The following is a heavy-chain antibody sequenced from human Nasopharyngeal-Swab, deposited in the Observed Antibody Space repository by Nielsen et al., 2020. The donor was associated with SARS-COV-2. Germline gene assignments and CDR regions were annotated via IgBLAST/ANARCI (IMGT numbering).Heavy chain of an antibody. CDR2: IYSGGST. V-gene: IGHV3-53*01. J-gene: IGHJ4*02. CDR3: ARGGLWFGASYYFDY. D-gene: IGHD3-10*01. CDR1: GFTVSSNY. Sequence: GESLKISCAASGFTVSSNYMSWVRQAPGKGLERVSVIYSGGSTYYADSVKGRFTISRDNSKNTLYLQMNSLRAEDTAVYYCARGGLWFGASYYFDYWGQGTLVTVSS.